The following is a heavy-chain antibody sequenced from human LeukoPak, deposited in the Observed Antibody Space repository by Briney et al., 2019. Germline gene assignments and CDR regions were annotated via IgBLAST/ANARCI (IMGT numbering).Heavy chain of an antibody. Sequence: ASVKVSCKASGYTFTGYYMHWVRQAPGQGLEWMGWINPNSGGTNYAQKFQGRVTMTRDTSISTAYMELSRLRSDDTAVYYCASAEDYGSGSYDGMDVWGQGTTVTVSS. CDR1: GYTFTGYY. V-gene: IGHV1-2*02. CDR3: ASAEDYGSGSYDGMDV. CDR2: INPNSGGT. D-gene: IGHD3-10*01. J-gene: IGHJ6*02.